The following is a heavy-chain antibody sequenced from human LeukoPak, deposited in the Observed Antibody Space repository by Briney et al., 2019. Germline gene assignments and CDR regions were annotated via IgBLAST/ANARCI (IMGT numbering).Heavy chain of an antibody. CDR2: INHSGST. CDR1: GGSISSGGYS. D-gene: IGHD2-15*01. CDR3: ASILQDY. V-gene: IGHV4-30-2*01. J-gene: IGHJ4*02. Sequence: NTSQTLSLTCAVSGGSISSGGYSWSWIRQPPGKGLEWIGEINHSGSTNYNPSLKSRVTISVDTSKNQFSLKLSSVTAADTAVYYCASILQDYWGQGTLVTVSS.